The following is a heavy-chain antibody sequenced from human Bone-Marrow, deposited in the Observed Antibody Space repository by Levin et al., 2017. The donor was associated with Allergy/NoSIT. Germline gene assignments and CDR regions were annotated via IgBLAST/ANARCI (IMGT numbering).Heavy chain of an antibody. V-gene: IGHV3-7*01. CDR1: GFTFRSHW. D-gene: IGHD5-12*01. CDR3: ARHKVEPGFFYYSMDV. CDR2: INQDGSQT. J-gene: IGHJ6*02. Sequence: LSLTCAASGFTFRSHWMTWVRQTPGMGLEWVATINQDGSQTNYMDSVKDRVTVFRDNANSSLYLQMNRLRVEDTAIYFCARHKVEPGFFYYSMDVWGQGTTVTVSS.